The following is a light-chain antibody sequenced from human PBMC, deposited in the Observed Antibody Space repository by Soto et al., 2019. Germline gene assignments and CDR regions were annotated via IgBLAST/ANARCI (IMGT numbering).Light chain of an antibody. V-gene: IGLV1-36*01. CDR3: AAWDDRLNGVI. Sequence: HSVLTQPPSVSEAPRQRVTISCSGSTSNIGNNAVSWYQQLPGKAPKLLIYYDDLLPSGVSDRFSGSKSGTSASLAISGLQSEDEADYFCAAWDDRLNGVIFGGGTKLTVL. CDR2: YDD. J-gene: IGLJ2*01. CDR1: TSNIGNNA.